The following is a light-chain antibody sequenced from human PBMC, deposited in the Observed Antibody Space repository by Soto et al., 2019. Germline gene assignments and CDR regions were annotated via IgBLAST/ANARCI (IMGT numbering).Light chain of an antibody. CDR2: HAS. J-gene: IGKJ5*01. Sequence: DVQVTQSPSTLSGSVGDRVTITGRASQTISSWLAWYQKKPGKAPKILIYHASNLQSGVPSRFSGSGSGTEFNLTINSLQADDFATYYCQQANSFTITSGQGTRRAIK. V-gene: IGKV1-5*01. CDR3: QQANSFTIT. CDR1: QTISSW.